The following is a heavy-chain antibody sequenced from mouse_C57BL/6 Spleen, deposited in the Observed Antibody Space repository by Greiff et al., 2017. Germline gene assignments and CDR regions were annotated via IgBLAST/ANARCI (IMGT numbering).Heavy chain of an antibody. D-gene: IGHD1-1*01. Sequence: EVKLMESEGGLVQPGSSMKLSCTASGFTFSDYYMAWVRQVPEKGLEWVANINYDGSSTYYLDSLKSRFIISRDNAKNILYLQMSSLKSEDTATYYCARDLDGSSYGLYFDVWGTGTTVTVSS. V-gene: IGHV5-16*01. J-gene: IGHJ1*03. CDR2: INYDGSST. CDR3: ARDLDGSSYGLYFDV. CDR1: GFTFSDYY.